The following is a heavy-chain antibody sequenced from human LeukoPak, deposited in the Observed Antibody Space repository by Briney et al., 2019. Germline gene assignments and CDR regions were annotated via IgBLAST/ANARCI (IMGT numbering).Heavy chain of an antibody. CDR3: ARDLREVVVPAATNWFDP. D-gene: IGHD2-2*01. CDR1: GYTFTGYY. Sequence: GASVKVSCKASGYTFTGYYMHWVRQAPGQGLEWMGWINPNSGGTNYAQKFQGRVTMTRDTSISTAYMELSRLRSDDTAVYYCARDLREVVVPAATNWFDPWGQGTLVTVSS. J-gene: IGHJ5*02. CDR2: INPNSGGT. V-gene: IGHV1-2*02.